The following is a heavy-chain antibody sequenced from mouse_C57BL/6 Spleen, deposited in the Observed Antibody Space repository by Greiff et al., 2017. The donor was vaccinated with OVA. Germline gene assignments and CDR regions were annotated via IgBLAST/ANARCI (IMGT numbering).Heavy chain of an antibody. V-gene: IGHV1-15*01. CDR1: GYTFTDYE. CDR2: IDPETGGT. J-gene: IGHJ2*01. CDR3: TREDY. Sequence: QVQLQQSGAELVRPGASVTLSCKASGYTFTDYEMHWVKQTPVHGLEWIGAIDPETGGTAYNQKFMGKAILTADKSSSTAYMELRSLTSEDSAVYYCTREDYWGQGTTLTVSS.